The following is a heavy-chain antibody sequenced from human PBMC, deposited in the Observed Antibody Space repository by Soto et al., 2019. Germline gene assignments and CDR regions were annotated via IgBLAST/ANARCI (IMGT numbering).Heavy chain of an antibody. CDR3: ARDRIAARPNSGRVRMRAFDI. CDR1: GYTFTGYY. CDR2: INPNSGGT. J-gene: IGHJ3*02. D-gene: IGHD6-6*01. Sequence: ASVKVSCKASGYTFTGYYMHWVRQAPGQGLEWMGWINPNSGGTNYAQKFQGRVTMTRDTSISTAYMELSRLRSDDTAVYYCARDRIAARPNSGRVRMRAFDIWGQGTMVTVSS. V-gene: IGHV1-2*02.